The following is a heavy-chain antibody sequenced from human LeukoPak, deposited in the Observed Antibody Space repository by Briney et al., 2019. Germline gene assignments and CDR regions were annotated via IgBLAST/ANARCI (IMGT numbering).Heavy chain of an antibody. CDR2: ISSSSSYI. CDR3: ARGAIVVVPAANNYYYYYMDV. Sequence: GGSLRLSCAASGFTFSSYSMNWVRQAPGKGLEWVSSISSSSSYIYYADSVKGRFTISRDNAKNSLYLQMNSLRAKDTAVYYCARGAIVVVPAANNYYYYYMDVWGKGTTVTISS. V-gene: IGHV3-21*01. D-gene: IGHD2-2*01. J-gene: IGHJ6*03. CDR1: GFTFSSYS.